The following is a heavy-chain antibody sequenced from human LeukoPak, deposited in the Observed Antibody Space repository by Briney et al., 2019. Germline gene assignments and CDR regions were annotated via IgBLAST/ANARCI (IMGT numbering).Heavy chain of an antibody. D-gene: IGHD3-10*01. J-gene: IGHJ4*02. V-gene: IGHV1-8*01. Sequence: GASVKVSCKASGYTFTGYDINWVRQATGQGLEWMGWMNPNSGNTGYAQKFQGRVTMTEDTSTDTAYMELSSLRSEDTAVYYCATGVVLLWFGESGRDYWGQGTLVTVSS. CDR2: MNPNSGNT. CDR3: ATGVVLLWFGESGRDY. CDR1: GYTFTGYD.